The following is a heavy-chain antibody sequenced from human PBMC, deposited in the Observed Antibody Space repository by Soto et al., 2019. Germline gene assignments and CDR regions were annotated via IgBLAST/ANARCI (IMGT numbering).Heavy chain of an antibody. CDR2: IGPNRGDT. CDR3: GRGRSGELVVFY. Sequence: QVQLVQSGAEVKKSGASVKVSCKASGYTFTGYYIHWVRQAPGHGPEWMGEIGPNRGDTRYAQKFQGRVTMTRDTSITTVYMELSNLSPDDTAVYYCGRGRSGELVVFYWGQGTLVTVYS. V-gene: IGHV1-2*02. CDR1: GYTFTGYY. D-gene: IGHD1-7*01. J-gene: IGHJ4*02.